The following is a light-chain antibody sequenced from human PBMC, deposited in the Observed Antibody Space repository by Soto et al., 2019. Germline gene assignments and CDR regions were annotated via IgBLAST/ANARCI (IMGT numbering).Light chain of an antibody. CDR2: KAS. CDR1: QTISSW. J-gene: IGKJ1*01. V-gene: IGKV1-5*03. Sequence: DIQMTQSPSTLSASVGDRITITCHSSQTISSWLNWYQQKPGKAPKLLIHKASTLKSGVPSRFSGSGSGTEFTLTISSLQADDFATYYCQHYNSYSEAFGQGTKVDIK. CDR3: QHYNSYSEA.